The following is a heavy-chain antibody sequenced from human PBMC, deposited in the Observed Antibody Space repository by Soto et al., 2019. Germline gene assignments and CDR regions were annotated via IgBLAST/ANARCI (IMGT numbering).Heavy chain of an antibody. CDR3: AAGVTYDGNFDI. V-gene: IGHV1-58*02. CDR1: GFTFTSSA. CDR2: IVVGSGNT. Sequence: QMQLVQSGPEVKKPGTSVKVSCKASGFTFTSSAMQWVRQARGQRLEWIGWIVVGSGNTNYAQKFQERVSITRDMSTRTAYMELSSLRSEDTAMYCCAAGVTYDGNFDIWGQGTMVTVSS. D-gene: IGHD5-12*01. J-gene: IGHJ3*02.